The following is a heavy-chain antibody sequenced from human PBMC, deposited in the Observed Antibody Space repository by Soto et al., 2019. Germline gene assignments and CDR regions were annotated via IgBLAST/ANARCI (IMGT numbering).Heavy chain of an antibody. CDR3: AREVTATLNWFDP. V-gene: IGHV1-69*01. J-gene: IGHJ5*02. Sequence: QVQLVQSGAEVKKPGSSVKVSCKSSGGTFSSYAISWVRQAPGQGLEWMGGIIPIFGTANYAQKLKCRVTITADESTSTAYMELSSLRSEDTAVYYCAREVTATLNWFDPWGQGTLVTVSS. CDR2: IIPIFGTA. D-gene: IGHD2-21*02. CDR1: GGTFSSYA.